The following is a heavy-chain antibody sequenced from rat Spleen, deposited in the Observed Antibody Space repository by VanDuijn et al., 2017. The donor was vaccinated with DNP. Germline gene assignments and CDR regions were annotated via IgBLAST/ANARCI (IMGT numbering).Heavy chain of an antibody. CDR3: ARDGIRGRGLFDY. CDR2: IWTGGST. D-gene: IGHD4-3*01. CDR1: GFSLTSYN. V-gene: IGHV2-30*01. Sequence: QVQLKESGPGLVQPSQTLSLTCTVSGFSLTSYNVHWVRQPTGKGLEWMGIIWTGGSTDYNSALKSRLSISRDTSKSQVFLKMNSLQTEDIATYYCARDGIRGRGLFDYWGQGVMVTVSS. J-gene: IGHJ2*01.